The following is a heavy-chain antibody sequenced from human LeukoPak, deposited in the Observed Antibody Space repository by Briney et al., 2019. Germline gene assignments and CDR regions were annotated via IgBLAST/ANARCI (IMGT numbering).Heavy chain of an antibody. D-gene: IGHD2-2*01. CDR2: THYSGST. J-gene: IGHJ4*02. Sequence: SETLSLTCTVSGGSISSYYWSWIRQPPGKGLEWIGYTHYSGSTNYNPSLKTRVTISVDTSKNQFSLKLSSVTAADTAVYYCARQASCSSTNCYLFDYWGQGTLVTVSS. CDR1: GGSISSYY. V-gene: IGHV4-59*08. CDR3: ARQASCSSTNCYLFDY.